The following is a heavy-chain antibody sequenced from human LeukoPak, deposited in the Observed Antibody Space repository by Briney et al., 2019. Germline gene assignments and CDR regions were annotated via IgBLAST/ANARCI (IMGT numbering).Heavy chain of an antibody. D-gene: IGHD3-10*01. V-gene: IGHV4-4*07. Sequence: SETLSLTCTVSGGSISSYYWSWIRQPAGKGLEWIGRIYTSGSTNYNPSLKSRVTMSVDTSKNQFSLKLSSVTAADTAVYYCARVPHYCGSGSYSYQDAFDIWGQGTMVTVSS. CDR3: ARVPHYCGSGSYSYQDAFDI. J-gene: IGHJ3*02. CDR1: GGSISSYY. CDR2: IYTSGST.